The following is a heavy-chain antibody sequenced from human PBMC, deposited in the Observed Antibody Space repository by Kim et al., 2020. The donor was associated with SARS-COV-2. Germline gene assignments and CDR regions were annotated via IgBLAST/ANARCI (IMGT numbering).Heavy chain of an antibody. Sequence: GGSLRLSCAASGFTFSSYAMSWVRQAPGKGLEWVSAISGSGGSTYYADSVKGRFTISRDNSKNTLYLQMNSLRAEDTAVYYCAKDRSKRGILMAHYYGSGSYYIFDYWGQGTLVTVSS. CDR1: GFTFSSYA. V-gene: IGHV3-23*01. D-gene: IGHD3-10*01. CDR2: ISGSGGST. CDR3: AKDRSKRGILMAHYYGSGSYYIFDY. J-gene: IGHJ4*02.